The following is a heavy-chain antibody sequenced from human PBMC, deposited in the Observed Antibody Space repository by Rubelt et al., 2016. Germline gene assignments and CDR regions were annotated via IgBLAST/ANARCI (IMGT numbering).Heavy chain of an antibody. Sequence: QLQPQESGPGLVKPSETLSLTCTVSGGSISSSSYYWGWIRQPPGKGLEWIGSIYYSGRTYYKPSLKSRVTISVDTSKNHFALKLSSVTAADTAVYYCARGNSAEYWGQGTLVTVSS. CDR1: GGSISSSSYY. D-gene: IGHD4-23*01. CDR3: ARGNSAEY. CDR2: IYYSGRT. J-gene: IGHJ4*02. V-gene: IGHV4-39*07.